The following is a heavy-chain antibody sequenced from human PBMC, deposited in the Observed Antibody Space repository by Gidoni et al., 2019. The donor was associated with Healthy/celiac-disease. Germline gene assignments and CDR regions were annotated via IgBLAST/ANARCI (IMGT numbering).Heavy chain of an antibody. CDR1: GFTFRSYA. CDR2: ISGSGGST. Sequence: EVQLLESGGGLVQPGGSLRLSCAASGFTFRSYAMSWVRQAPGKGLEWVSAISGSGGSTYYADSVKGRFTISRDNSKNTLYLQMNSLRAEDTAVYYCAKDLGCSGGSCYSAFDYWGQGTLVTVSS. J-gene: IGHJ4*02. D-gene: IGHD2-15*01. CDR3: AKDLGCSGGSCYSAFDY. V-gene: IGHV3-23*01.